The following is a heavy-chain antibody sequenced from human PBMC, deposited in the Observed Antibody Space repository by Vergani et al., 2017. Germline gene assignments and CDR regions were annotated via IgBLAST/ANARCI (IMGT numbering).Heavy chain of an antibody. CDR1: GFTFSSYA. Sequence: EVQLLESGGGLVQPGGSLRLSCAASGFTFSSYAMSWVRQAPGKGLEWVSAISGSGGSTYYADSVKGRFTISRDNSKNTLYLQMNSLRAEDTALYYCAKVPHAQTDYFDYWGQGTLVTVSS. V-gene: IGHV3-23*01. CDR3: AKVPHAQTDYFDY. CDR2: ISGSGGST. J-gene: IGHJ4*02.